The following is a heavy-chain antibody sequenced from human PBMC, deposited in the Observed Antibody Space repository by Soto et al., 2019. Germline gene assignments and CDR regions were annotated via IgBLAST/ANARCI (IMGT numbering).Heavy chain of an antibody. V-gene: IGHV3-11*01. J-gene: IGHJ6*02. CDR3: ARDNRSFWNGYYRRYAYYGMDV. CDR2: TGRSLYPI. CDR1: GFSFSDYY. Sequence: HVQLVESGGGLVEPGGSLRLSCAASGFSFSDYYVSWIRQAPGKGLEWISYTGRSLYPIYYADSVTGRFSISRDSAKNSVFLQMNSLRVEDPAVYYCARDNRSFWNGYYRRYAYYGMDVWGRGTTVIVSS. D-gene: IGHD3-3*01.